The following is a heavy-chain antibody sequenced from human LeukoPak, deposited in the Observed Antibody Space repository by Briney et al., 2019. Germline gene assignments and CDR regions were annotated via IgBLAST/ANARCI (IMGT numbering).Heavy chain of an antibody. CDR3: VRVLSSGWSWAFDI. Sequence: GGSLRLSCAASGFTFSSYGMHWVRQAPGKGLEWVAFIRYDGSNKYYADSVKGRFTISRDNSKNTLYLQVNSLRAEDTAMYYCVRVLSSGWSWAFDIWGQGTMVTVSS. J-gene: IGHJ3*02. D-gene: IGHD6-19*01. CDR1: GFTFSSYG. CDR2: IRYDGSNK. V-gene: IGHV3-30*02.